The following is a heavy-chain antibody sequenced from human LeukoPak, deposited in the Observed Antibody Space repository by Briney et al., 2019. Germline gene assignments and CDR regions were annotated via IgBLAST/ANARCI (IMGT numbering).Heavy chain of an antibody. V-gene: IGHV1-58*02. J-gene: IGHJ1*01. CDR1: GFTFTSSA. D-gene: IGHD1-14*01. CDR3: AAGTSGRPEYFQH. Sequence: SVTVSCKASGFTFTSSAMQWVRQARGQGLEWIGWIVVGSGNRNYAQKFQERVSITRDMSTGTAYMELSSLRSEDTAVYFCAAGTSGRPEYFQHWGQGTLVTVSS. CDR2: IVVGSGNR.